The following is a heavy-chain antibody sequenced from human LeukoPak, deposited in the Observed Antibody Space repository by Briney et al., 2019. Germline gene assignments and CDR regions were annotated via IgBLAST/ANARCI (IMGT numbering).Heavy chain of an antibody. D-gene: IGHD1-7*01. V-gene: IGHV3-23*01. CDR1: GFTVSSNY. Sequence: GGSLRLSCAASGFTVSSNYMSWVRQAPGKGLEWVSAISGSGGSTYYADSVKGRFTISRDNSKNTLYLQMNSLRAEDTAVYYCAKYATTHYYYGMDVWGQGTTVTVSS. CDR3: AKYATTHYYYGMDV. CDR2: ISGSGGST. J-gene: IGHJ6*02.